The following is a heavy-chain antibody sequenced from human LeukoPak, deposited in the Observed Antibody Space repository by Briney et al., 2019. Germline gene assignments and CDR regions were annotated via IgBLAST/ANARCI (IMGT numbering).Heavy chain of an antibody. CDR3: ASPQAATKYYFDY. V-gene: IGHV4-38-2*02. Sequence: SETLFLTCTVSGYSISSGYYWGWIRQPPGKGLEWIGSIYHSGSTYYNPSLKSRVTMSVDTSKNQFSLKLSSVTAADTAVYYCASPQAATKYYFDYWGQGTLVTVSS. D-gene: IGHD2-15*01. J-gene: IGHJ4*02. CDR2: IYHSGST. CDR1: GYSISSGYY.